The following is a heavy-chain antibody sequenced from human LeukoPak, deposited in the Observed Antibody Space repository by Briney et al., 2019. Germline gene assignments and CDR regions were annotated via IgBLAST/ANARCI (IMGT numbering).Heavy chain of an antibody. CDR2: ISDSRSST. CDR3: AKARGVGYYFVC. Sequence: GGSLRLSCAASGFTFNNYAMSWFRQAPGKGLEWVSAISDSRSSTYYADSIKGRFTISRDNSKNTLYLQMNSLRAEDTAVYYCAKARGVGYYFVCWGQGTLVTVSS. CDR1: GFTFNNYA. J-gene: IGHJ4*02. D-gene: IGHD2-8*01. V-gene: IGHV3-23*01.